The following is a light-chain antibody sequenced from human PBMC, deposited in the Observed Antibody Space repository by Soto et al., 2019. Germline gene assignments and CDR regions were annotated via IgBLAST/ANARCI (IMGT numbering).Light chain of an antibody. CDR1: QSVSSN. J-gene: IGKJ1*01. V-gene: IGKV3-15*01. CDR3: QQYNNWPV. CDR2: AAS. Sequence: EIVMTQPPATLSVSPGERATLPCRASQSVSSNLAWYQQKPGQAPRLLIYAASTRATGIPARFSGSGSGTEFTLTISSLQSEDFAVYYCQQYNNWPVFGQGTKVDIK.